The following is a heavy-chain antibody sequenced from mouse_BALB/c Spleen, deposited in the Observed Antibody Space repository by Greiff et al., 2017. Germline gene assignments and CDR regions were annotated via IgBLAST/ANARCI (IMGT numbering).Heavy chain of an antibody. CDR3: ARNRYYYGSPYAMDY. CDR2: IYPGDGST. J-gene: IGHJ4*01. Sequence: QVQLKESGPELVKPGASVKMSCKASGYTFTSYYIHWVKQRPGQGLEWIGWIYPGDGSTKYNEKFKGKTTLTADKSSSTAYMLLSSLTSEDSAIYFCARNRYYYGSPYAMDYWGQGTSVTVSS. V-gene: IGHV1S56*01. D-gene: IGHD1-1*01. CDR1: GYTFTSYY.